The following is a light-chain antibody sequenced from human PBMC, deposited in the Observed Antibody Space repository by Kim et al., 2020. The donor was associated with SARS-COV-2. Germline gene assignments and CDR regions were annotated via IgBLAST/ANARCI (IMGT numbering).Light chain of an antibody. Sequence: VSPGERATVSCRASQSVSSSLAWYQQKPGQAPRVLVYDASTRATGIPVRFSGSGSGTEFTLTISSLQSEDCAVYYCLQSNNWPWTFGQGTKVEIK. CDR1: QSVSSS. CDR3: LQSNNWPWT. CDR2: DAS. J-gene: IGKJ1*01. V-gene: IGKV3-15*01.